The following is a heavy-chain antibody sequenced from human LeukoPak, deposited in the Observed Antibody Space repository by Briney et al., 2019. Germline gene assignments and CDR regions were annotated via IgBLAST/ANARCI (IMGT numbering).Heavy chain of an antibody. J-gene: IGHJ4*02. D-gene: IGHD1-26*01. Sequence: PGGSLRLSCAASGFAFSNYGMNWVRQAPGKGLEWVSGITGSGSTTYYADSVKGRFTISRDNAKNSLYLQMNSLRVEDTAVYYCARDSRGVYSGSYFDYWGQGTLVTVSS. CDR3: ARDSRGVYSGSYFDY. V-gene: IGHV3-48*04. CDR1: GFAFSNYG. CDR2: ITGSGSTT.